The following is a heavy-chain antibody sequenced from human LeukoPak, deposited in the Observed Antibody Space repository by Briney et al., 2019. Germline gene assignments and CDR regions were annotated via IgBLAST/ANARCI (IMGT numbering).Heavy chain of an antibody. V-gene: IGHV4-34*01. CDR3: ARRAAAHDAFDI. CDR2: INHSGST. Sequence: SETLSLTCAVYGGSFSGYYWSWIRQPPGKGLEWIGGINHSGSTNYNPSLKSRVTISIDTSKNQFSLKLSSVTAADTAMYYCARRAAAHDAFDIWGQGTMLTVSS. D-gene: IGHD6-13*01. CDR1: GGSFSGYY. J-gene: IGHJ3*02.